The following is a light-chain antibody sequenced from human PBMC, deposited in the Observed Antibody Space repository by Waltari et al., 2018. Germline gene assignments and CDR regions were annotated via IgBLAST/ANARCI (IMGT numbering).Light chain of an antibody. CDR3: QQYYGVPLT. CDR1: QSVLYSATNKDY. J-gene: IGKJ4*01. CDR2: WAS. Sequence: DIVMTQSPDFLAVSLGERATINCKSSQSVLYSATNKDYLAWYQQNPGQPPKLLIYWASTRESGVPDRVSGSGSGTDFTRTISSLQAEDVAVYYCQQYYGVPLTFGGGTKVEIK. V-gene: IGKV4-1*01.